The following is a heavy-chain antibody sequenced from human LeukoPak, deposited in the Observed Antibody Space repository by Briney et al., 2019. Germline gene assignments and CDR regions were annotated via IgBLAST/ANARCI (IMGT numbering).Heavy chain of an antibody. Sequence: GGSLRLSCVASGFSFSNYALIWVRQPPGKGLEWVSVITGSGSTTYYSDSVEGRFTISKDKSENTLYLQMDSLRVEDTAVYYCAKDLYSSEWIHLDSWGQGTLVTVSS. V-gene: IGHV3-23*01. D-gene: IGHD6-19*01. CDR3: AKDLYSSEWIHLDS. CDR1: GFSFSNYA. CDR2: ITGSGSTT. J-gene: IGHJ4*02.